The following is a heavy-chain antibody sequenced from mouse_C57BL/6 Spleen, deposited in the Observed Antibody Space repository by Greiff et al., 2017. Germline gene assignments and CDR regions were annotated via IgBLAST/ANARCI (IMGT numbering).Heavy chain of an antibody. J-gene: IGHJ4*01. Sequence: QVQLKQPGAELVMPGASVKLSCKASGYTFTSYWMHWVKQRPGQGLEWIGEIDPSDSYTNYNQKFKGKSTLTVDKSSSTAYMQLSSLTSEDSAVYYCARGGNSYMDYWGQGTSVTVSS. CDR3: ARGGNSYMDY. CDR2: IDPSDSYT. V-gene: IGHV1-69*01. CDR1: GYTFTSYW. D-gene: IGHD2-1*01.